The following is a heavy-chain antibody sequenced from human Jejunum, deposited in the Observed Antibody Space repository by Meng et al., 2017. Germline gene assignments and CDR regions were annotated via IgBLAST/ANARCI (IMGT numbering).Heavy chain of an antibody. CDR2: IYWDDDK. J-gene: IGHJ5*02. CDR1: GFSLSTSGVG. CDR3: AHRLAYSSNYNVGWFDP. V-gene: IGHV2-5*02. D-gene: IGHD6-13*01. Sequence: SGPTLVKPTQTLTLTCTFSGFSLSTSGVGVGWIRQPPRKALECLALIYWDDDKRYNPSLKNRLTITKDTSKNQVVLTMTNMDPVDTATYYCAHRLAYSSNYNVGWFDPWGQGTLVTVSS.